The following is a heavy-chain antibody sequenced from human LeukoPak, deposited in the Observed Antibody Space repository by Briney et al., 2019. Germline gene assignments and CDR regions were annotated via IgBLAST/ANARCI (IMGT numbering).Heavy chain of an antibody. Sequence: ASVKVSCKASGYTFTNHDIHWVRQATGHGLEWMGWMNPNSGDTGYVKKFQGRVTMTRNTATNTAYMELSSLRSEDTAVYYCARGTKYLLLLMDVWGHGTTVTVSS. J-gene: IGHJ6*02. CDR2: MNPNSGDT. CDR3: ARGTKYLLLLMDV. CDR1: GYTFTNHD. D-gene: IGHD2-21*01. V-gene: IGHV1-8*01.